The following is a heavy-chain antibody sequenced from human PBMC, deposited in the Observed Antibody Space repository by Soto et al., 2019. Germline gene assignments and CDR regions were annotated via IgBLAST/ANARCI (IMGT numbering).Heavy chain of an antibody. V-gene: IGHV3-11*01. CDR3: ARAVAAAGYYYYYYYYMDV. D-gene: IGHD6-13*01. J-gene: IGHJ6*03. CDR2: ISSSGSTI. CDR1: GFTFSDYY. Sequence: QVQLVESGGGLVKPGGSLSLSCAASGFTFSDYYMSWIHQAPGEGLEWVSYISSSGSTIYYADSVKGRFTISRDNAKNPLYLQMNSLRAEDTAVYYCARAVAAAGYYYYYYYYMDVWGKGTTVTVSS.